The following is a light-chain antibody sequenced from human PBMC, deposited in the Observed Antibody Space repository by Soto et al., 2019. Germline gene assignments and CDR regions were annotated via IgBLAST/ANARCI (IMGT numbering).Light chain of an antibody. V-gene: IGKV1-5*03. CDR3: QKYDDYPWK. CDR1: QSISSW. J-gene: IGKJ1*01. Sequence: DIQMTHSPSTLSASVLYIVTITFRASQSISSWLAWYQQKPGKAPKLLIYKASSLESGVSARFSGSRSGPDFTLTISSLQPDDFATYYCQKYDDYPWKFGQGTKVDIK. CDR2: KAS.